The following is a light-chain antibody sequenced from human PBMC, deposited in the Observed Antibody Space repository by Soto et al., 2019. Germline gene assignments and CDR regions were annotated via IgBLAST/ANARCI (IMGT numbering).Light chain of an antibody. V-gene: IGLV2-14*01. J-gene: IGLJ2*01. CDR3: XSYTSTNFVI. CDR1: SGDIGDYKY. CDR2: DVS. Sequence: QSALTQPASVSGSPGQSITISCTGSSGDIGDYKYVSWYKQHPGKAPKLMIYDVSNRPSGVSNRFSASKSGNTASLTISGLQAEDEADYYCXSYTSTNFVIFGGGTKLTVL.